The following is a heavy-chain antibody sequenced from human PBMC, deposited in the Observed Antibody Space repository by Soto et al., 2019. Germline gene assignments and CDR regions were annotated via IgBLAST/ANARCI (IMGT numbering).Heavy chain of an antibody. Sequence: GASVKVSCKASGYTFTSYGMRWVRQAPGQGLEWMGWISAYNGNTNYAQKLQGRVTMTTDTSTSTAYMELRSLRSDDTAVYYCARVTGLGDNYYYGMDVWGQGTTVTVSS. J-gene: IGHJ6*02. V-gene: IGHV1-18*01. CDR3: ARVTGLGDNYYYGMDV. D-gene: IGHD2-21*01. CDR2: ISAYNGNT. CDR1: GYTFTSYG.